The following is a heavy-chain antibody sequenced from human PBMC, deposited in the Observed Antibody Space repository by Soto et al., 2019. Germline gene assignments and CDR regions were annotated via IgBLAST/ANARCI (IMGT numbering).Heavy chain of an antibody. CDR3: ARDRDIVVVPAATYDY. J-gene: IGHJ4*02. V-gene: IGHV3-21*01. Sequence: PGGSLRLSCAASGFTFSSYSMNWARQAPGKGLEWVSSISSSSSYIYYADSVKGRFTISRDNAKNSLYLQMNSLRAEDTAAYYCARDRDIVVVPAATYDYWGQGTLVTVSS. CDR2: ISSSSSYI. D-gene: IGHD2-2*01. CDR1: GFTFSSYS.